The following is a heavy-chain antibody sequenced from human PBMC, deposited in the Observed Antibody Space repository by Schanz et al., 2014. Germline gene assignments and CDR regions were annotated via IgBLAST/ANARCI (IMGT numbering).Heavy chain of an antibody. CDR1: GFTFSSYA. V-gene: IGHV3-30*04. Sequence: VQLLESGGGLVQPGGSLRLSCAASGFTFSSYAMSWVRQAPGKGLEWVAFVPFDGSQKFYADSVKGRFTISRDNSKNTVYLQMNSLRPGDTAVYYCARESSNDIVLVPGAVFDHWGQGTLVTVSS. D-gene: IGHD2-2*01. CDR2: VPFDGSQK. J-gene: IGHJ4*02. CDR3: ARESSNDIVLVPGAVFDH.